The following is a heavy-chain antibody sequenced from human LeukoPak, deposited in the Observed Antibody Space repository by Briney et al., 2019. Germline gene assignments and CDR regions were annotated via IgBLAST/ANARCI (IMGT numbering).Heavy chain of an antibody. CDR1: GGSISSGGYS. D-gene: IGHD3-16*02. V-gene: IGHV4-30-2*01. CDR3: ARGGYDYVWGSYPPGPYFDY. CDR2: IYHSGST. J-gene: IGHJ4*02. Sequence: SETLSLTCAVSGGSISSGGYSWSWIRQPPGKGLEWIGYIYHSGSTYNNPSLKSRVTMSVDRSKNQFSLKLSSVTAADTAVYYCARGGYDYVWGSYPPGPYFDYWGQGTLVTVSS.